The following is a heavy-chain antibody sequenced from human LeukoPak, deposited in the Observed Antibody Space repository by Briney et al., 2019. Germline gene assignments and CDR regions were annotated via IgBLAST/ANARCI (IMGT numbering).Heavy chain of an antibody. J-gene: IGHJ4*02. CDR3: AKGGFVATNSVDY. Sequence: GGSLRLSCAASAFAFSSYAMTWVRQAPGKGLEWVSSITATGGISYADSVKGRFTISRDNSKNSLYLQMNSLRTEDTALYYCAKGGFVATNSVDYWGQGTLVTVSS. CDR2: ITATGGI. V-gene: IGHV3-43*02. D-gene: IGHD5-12*01. CDR1: AFAFSSYA.